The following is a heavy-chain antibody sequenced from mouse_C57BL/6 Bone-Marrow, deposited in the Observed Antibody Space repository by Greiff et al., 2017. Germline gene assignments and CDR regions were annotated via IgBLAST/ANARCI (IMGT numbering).Heavy chain of an antibody. J-gene: IGHJ4*01. V-gene: IGHV5-17*01. Sequence: DVKLVESGGGLVKPGGSLKLSCAASGFTFSDYGMHWVRQAPEKGLEWVAYISSGSSTIYYADTVKGRFPISRDNAKNTLFLQMTSLRSEDTAMYYCAREGTTVDYAMDYWGQGTSVTVSS. CDR2: ISSGSSTI. D-gene: IGHD1-1*01. CDR3: AREGTTVDYAMDY. CDR1: GFTFSDYG.